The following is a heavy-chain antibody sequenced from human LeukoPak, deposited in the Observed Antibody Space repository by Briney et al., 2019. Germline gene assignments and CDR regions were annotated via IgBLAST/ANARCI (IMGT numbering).Heavy chain of an antibody. CDR3: ARGFRGWYAEGFDY. CDR2: IKQDGSEK. CDR1: GFTFTSSA. D-gene: IGHD6-19*01. J-gene: IGHJ4*02. Sequence: GGSLRLSCGASGFTFTSSAMSWARQAPGKGLEWVANIKQDGSEKYYLDSVKGRFTTSRDNAKNSLYLQMNSLRAEDTAVYYCARGFRGWYAEGFDYWGQGTLVTVSS. V-gene: IGHV3-7*01.